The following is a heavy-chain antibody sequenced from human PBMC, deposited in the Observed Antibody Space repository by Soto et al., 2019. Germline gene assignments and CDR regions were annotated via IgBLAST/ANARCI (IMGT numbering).Heavy chain of an antibody. CDR1: GGSISSTNL. V-gene: IGHV4-4*02. Sequence: SETLSLTCAVSGGSISSTNLWNWVRQPPGKGLEWIGEIDHSGSTNYNPSLKSRVTMSVDKPKNQFSLKLSSVTAADTAVYYCVRDSGNGWKDYWGQGTLVTVSS. CDR2: IDHSGST. CDR3: VRDSGNGWKDY. D-gene: IGHD6-19*01. J-gene: IGHJ4*02.